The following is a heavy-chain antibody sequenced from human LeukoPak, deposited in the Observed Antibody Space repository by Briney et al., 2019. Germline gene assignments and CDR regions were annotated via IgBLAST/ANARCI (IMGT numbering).Heavy chain of an antibody. Sequence: GGSLRLSCAASGFTFSNAWMSWVRQAPGKGLEWVGRIKSKTDGGTTDYAAPVKGRFTISRDDSKNTLYLQMNSLKTEDTAVYYCSTVWTAMATRDYWGQGTLVTVSS. J-gene: IGHJ4*02. V-gene: IGHV3-15*01. CDR3: STVWTAMATRDY. CDR1: GFTFSNAW. CDR2: IKSKTDGGTT. D-gene: IGHD5-18*01.